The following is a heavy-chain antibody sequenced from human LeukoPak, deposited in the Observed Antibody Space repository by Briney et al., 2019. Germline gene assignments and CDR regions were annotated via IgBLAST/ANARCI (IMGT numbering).Heavy chain of an antibody. V-gene: IGHV4-39*01. CDR1: GGSISSSSYY. J-gene: IGHJ6*02. Sequence: EPSETLSLTCTVSGGSISSSSYYWGWIRQPPGKGLEWIGSIYYSGSTYYNPSLKSRVTISVDTSKNQFSLKLSSVTAADTAVYYCAGSMDLYPYYGMDVWGQGTTVTVSS. D-gene: IGHD2/OR15-2a*01. CDR3: AGSMDLYPYYGMDV. CDR2: IYYSGST.